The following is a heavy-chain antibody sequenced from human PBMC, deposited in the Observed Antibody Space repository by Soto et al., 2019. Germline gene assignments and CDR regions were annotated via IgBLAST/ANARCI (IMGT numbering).Heavy chain of an antibody. CDR1: GGTFSSYA. J-gene: IGHJ6*02. CDR3: ARDQTYFSVEDYYFGMDV. V-gene: IGHV1-69*01. CDR2: IIPIFGTA. D-gene: IGHD2-21*01. Sequence: QVQLVQSGAEVKKPGSSVKVSCKASGGTFSSYAISWVRQAPGQGLEWMGGIIPIFGTANYAQKFQGRVTITADESTSTAYMELSSLRSEDTAVYYCARDQTYFSVEDYYFGMDVWGQGTTVTVSS.